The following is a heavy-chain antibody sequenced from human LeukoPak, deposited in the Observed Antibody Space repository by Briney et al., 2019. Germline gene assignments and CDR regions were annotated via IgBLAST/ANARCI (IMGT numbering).Heavy chain of an antibody. Sequence: ASVKVSCKASGYTFTGYYMHWVRQAPGQGLEWMGWINPNSGGTNYAQKFQGRVTMTRDTPISTAYMELSRLRSDDTAVYYCARDLIVVVPAATSVGAFDIWGQGTMVTVSS. J-gene: IGHJ3*02. CDR2: INPNSGGT. CDR3: ARDLIVVVPAATSVGAFDI. CDR1: GYTFTGYY. V-gene: IGHV1-2*02. D-gene: IGHD2-2*01.